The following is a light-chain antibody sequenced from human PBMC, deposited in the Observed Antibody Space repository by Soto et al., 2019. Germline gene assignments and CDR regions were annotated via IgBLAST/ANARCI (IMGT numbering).Light chain of an antibody. Sequence: DIQMTQSPSSLSASLGDRVTITCRASQNINSHLNWYQQKPGKAPKVLIYAASRLQSGVPSRFSGSGSGTEFTLTISSLEPEDFATYYCQQSHITTLFTFGKGTKLEI. J-gene: IGKJ2*01. V-gene: IGKV1-39*01. CDR2: AAS. CDR3: QQSHITTLFT. CDR1: QNINSH.